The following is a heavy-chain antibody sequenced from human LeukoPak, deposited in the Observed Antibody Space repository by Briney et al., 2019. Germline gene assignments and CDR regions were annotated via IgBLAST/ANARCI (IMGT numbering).Heavy chain of an antibody. Sequence: GGSLRLSCAASGFTFSSYSMNWVRQAPGKGLEWVSYISSSSSTTYYADSVKGRFTISRDNAKNSLYLQMNSLRAEDTAVYYCARDPSNTYYDYVWGSSDAFDIWGQGTMVTVSS. CDR1: GFTFSSYS. CDR2: ISSSSSTT. CDR3: ARDPSNTYYDYVWGSSDAFDI. V-gene: IGHV3-48*01. D-gene: IGHD3-16*01. J-gene: IGHJ3*02.